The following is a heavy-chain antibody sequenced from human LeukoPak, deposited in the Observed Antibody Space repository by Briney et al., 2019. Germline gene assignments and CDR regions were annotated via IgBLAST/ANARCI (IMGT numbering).Heavy chain of an antibody. CDR1: GFTFSSYS. D-gene: IGHD4-23*01. CDR2: ISSSSSYI. Sequence: GGSLRLSCAASGFTFSSYSMNWVRQAPGKGLEWVSSISSSSSYIYYADSVKGRFTISRDNAKNSLYLQMNSLRAEDTAVYYCARDPTTVVTSYWYFDLWGRGTLVTVSS. J-gene: IGHJ2*01. V-gene: IGHV3-21*01. CDR3: ARDPTTVVTSYWYFDL.